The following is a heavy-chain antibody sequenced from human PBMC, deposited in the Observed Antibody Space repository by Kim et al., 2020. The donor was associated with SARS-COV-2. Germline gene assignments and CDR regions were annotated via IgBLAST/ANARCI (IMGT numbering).Heavy chain of an antibody. D-gene: IGHD3-9*01. CDR3: VPAWAWFFDY. V-gene: IGHV3-23*01. J-gene: IGHJ4*02. Sequence: GGSLRLSCAASGFNFDTYSMCWVRQAPGKGLEWVSATSNGGDITYYANSVKGRFTISRDNSKNTLYLQMNSLRVEDTALYYCVPAWAWFFDYWGQGTLVTVSS. CDR2: TSNGGDIT. CDR1: GFNFDTYS.